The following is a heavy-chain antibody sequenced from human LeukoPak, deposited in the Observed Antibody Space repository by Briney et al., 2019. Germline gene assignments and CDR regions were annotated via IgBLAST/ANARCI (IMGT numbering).Heavy chain of an antibody. Sequence: ASVKVSCKVSGYTLTELSMHWVRQAPGKGLEWMGGFDPEDGETIYAQKLQGRVTMTTDTSTSTAYMELRSLRSDDTAVYYCARGHYYDSSGYYYEDNWFDPWGQGTLVTVSS. CDR3: ARGHYYDSSGYYYEDNWFDP. CDR2: FDPEDGET. D-gene: IGHD3-22*01. V-gene: IGHV1-24*01. J-gene: IGHJ5*02. CDR1: GYTLTELS.